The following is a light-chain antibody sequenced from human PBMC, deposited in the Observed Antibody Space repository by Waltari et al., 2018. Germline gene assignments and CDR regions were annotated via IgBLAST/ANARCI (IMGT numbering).Light chain of an antibody. V-gene: IGKV1-5*03. CDR3: QQYNSYST. CDR2: MAS. J-gene: IGKJ3*01. CDR1: QGINTW. Sequence: QMTQSPSTLSASVGDRITITCRAIQGINTWLAWYQQKPGKAQKLLIHMASTLETGVPSRFSGSGSGTEFTLTISSLQPEDFATYYCQQYNSYSTFGPGTRVDIK.